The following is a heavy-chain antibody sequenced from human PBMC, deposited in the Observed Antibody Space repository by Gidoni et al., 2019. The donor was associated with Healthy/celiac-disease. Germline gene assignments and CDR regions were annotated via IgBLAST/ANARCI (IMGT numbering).Heavy chain of an antibody. CDR2: ISYDGSNK. V-gene: IGHV3-30*04. CDR3: ASGGAAYYYYYGMDV. CDR1: GFTFSSYA. D-gene: IGHD3-16*01. J-gene: IGHJ6*02. Sequence: QVQLVESGGGVAQPGRSLRLSCAASGFTFSSYAMHWVRQAPGKGLEWVAVISYDGSNKYYADSVKGRFTISRDNSKNTLYLQMNSLRAEDTAVYYCASGGAAYYYYYGMDVWGQGTTVTVSS.